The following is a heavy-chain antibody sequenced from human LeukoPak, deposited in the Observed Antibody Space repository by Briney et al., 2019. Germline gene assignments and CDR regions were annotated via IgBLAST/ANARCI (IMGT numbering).Heavy chain of an antibody. D-gene: IGHD3-3*01. CDR1: GYTFTGYY. J-gene: IGHJ4*02. Sequence: EASVKVSCKASGYTFTGYYMHWVRQAPGQGLEWMGWINPNSGGTNYAQKFQGRVTMTRDTSISTAYMELSRLRSDDTAVYYCAREAITIFGVVIIPINPYYFDYWGQGTLVTVSS. V-gene: IGHV1-2*02. CDR3: AREAITIFGVVIIPINPYYFDY. CDR2: INPNSGGT.